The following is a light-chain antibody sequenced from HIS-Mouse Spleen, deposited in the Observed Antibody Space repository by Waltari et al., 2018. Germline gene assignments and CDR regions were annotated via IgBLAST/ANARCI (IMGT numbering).Light chain of an antibody. Sequence: VLTQSPATLSLSPGERATLSCRASQRVSSYLAWYQQKPGQAPRLLIYDASNRATGIPARFSGSGSGTDFTLTISSLEPEDFAVYYCQQRSNWPTFGGGTKVEIK. CDR2: DAS. CDR3: QQRSNWPT. V-gene: IGKV3-11*01. J-gene: IGKJ4*01. CDR1: QRVSSY.